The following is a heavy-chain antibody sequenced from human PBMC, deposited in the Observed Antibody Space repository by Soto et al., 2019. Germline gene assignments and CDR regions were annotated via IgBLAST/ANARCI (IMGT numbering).Heavy chain of an antibody. CDR1: GYSFTTYL. J-gene: IGHJ4*02. Sequence: QVQLVQSAAEVRKPGASVKVSCRTSGYSFTTYLMHWVRQAPGQGLEWMGILNPTAGRTSYSQKFQGRVTMTSDASTSTAYMELTGLRSDDTAVYYCARAVRGGLTVVTPGYWGQRTLVTVSS. V-gene: IGHV1-46*01. D-gene: IGHD3-9*01. CDR2: LNPTAGRT. CDR3: ARAVRGGLTVVTPGY.